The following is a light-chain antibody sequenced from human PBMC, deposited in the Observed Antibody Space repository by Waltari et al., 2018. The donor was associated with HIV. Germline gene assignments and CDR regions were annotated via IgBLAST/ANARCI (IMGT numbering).Light chain of an antibody. CDR3: QSYDSSLTAVI. V-gene: IGLV1-40*01. Sequence: QSVLTQPPSVSGAPGQSVSISCTGTTSHIETPSDVHWYQPLPGAAPKLLVYGNNNRPSGVPARFSGSKSGTSASLAITGLQSEDDAFYDCQSYDSSLTAVIFGGGTKLTVL. CDR1: TSHIETPSD. CDR2: GNN. J-gene: IGLJ2*01.